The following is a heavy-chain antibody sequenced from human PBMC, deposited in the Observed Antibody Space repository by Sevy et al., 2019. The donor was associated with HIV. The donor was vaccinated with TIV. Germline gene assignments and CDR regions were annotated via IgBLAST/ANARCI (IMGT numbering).Heavy chain of an antibody. V-gene: IGHV1-18*01. Sequence: ASVKVSCKASGYIITSYGISWVRQAPRQGLEWMGWINGHNGNTNYVQNLQGRVTMTTDTSTNTAYMELRSLRSDDTAVYYCARDRYDGSGYQRGLFDFWGQGTLVTVSS. CDR1: GYIITSYG. CDR3: ARDRYDGSGYQRGLFDF. CDR2: INGHNGNT. J-gene: IGHJ4*02. D-gene: IGHD3-22*01.